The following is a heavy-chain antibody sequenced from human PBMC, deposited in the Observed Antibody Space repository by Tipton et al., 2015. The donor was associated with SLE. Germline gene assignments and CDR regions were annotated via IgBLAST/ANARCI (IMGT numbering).Heavy chain of an antibody. D-gene: IGHD6-13*01. CDR1: GGSISSHY. CDR3: ARRSSSWDVN. J-gene: IGHJ4*02. V-gene: IGHV4-59*08. CDR2: IYYSGST. Sequence: TLSLTCTVSGGSISSHYWSWIRQPPGKGLEWIGYIYYSGSTNHNPSLKSRVTISVDTSKNQFSLKLSSVTAADTAVYYCARRSSSWDVNWGQGTLVTVSS.